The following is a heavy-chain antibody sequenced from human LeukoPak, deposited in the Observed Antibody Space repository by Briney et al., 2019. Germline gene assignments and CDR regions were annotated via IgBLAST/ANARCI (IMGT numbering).Heavy chain of an antibody. CDR3: ARHKGSGSDYNSPFNVFDC. CDR2: IYYRGRT. Sequence: TSETLSLTCTVSGGSLSSYYWSWIRQPPGKGLEWIGYIYYRGRTKYNPSLQSRVTISVDTSRNQFSLRLSSVTAADTAVYYCARHKGSGSDYNSPFNVFDCWGRGTLVTVSS. D-gene: IGHD3-10*01. J-gene: IGHJ4*02. V-gene: IGHV4-59*08. CDR1: GGSLSSYY.